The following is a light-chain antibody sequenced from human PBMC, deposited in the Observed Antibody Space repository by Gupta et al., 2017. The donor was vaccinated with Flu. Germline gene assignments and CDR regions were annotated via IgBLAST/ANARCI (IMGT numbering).Light chain of an antibody. V-gene: IGKV3-11*01. CDR3: QKRSNWPPYT. CDR2: DAS. CDR1: QSVGTY. J-gene: IGKJ2*01. Sequence: EIVLTQSPATLSLSPGERATLSCRASQSVGTYLAWYQQKPGQTPRLLVYDASNRDTGIPARFSGSGSGTDFTLTISSREPEDFAVYYCQKRSNWPPYTFGQGTTMEI.